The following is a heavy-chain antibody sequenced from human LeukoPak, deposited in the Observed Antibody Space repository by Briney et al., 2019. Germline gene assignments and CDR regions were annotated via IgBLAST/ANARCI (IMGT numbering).Heavy chain of an antibody. CDR1: GYTFSSFS. V-gene: IGHV3-21*01. Sequence: GGSLRLSCAASGYTFSSFSINWVRQAPGKGLEWVSSISVRSNYIYYADSVRGRFSISRDDARNSLYLQMDSLRGDDTAVYYCARLRRNSDSSGYYYCYDYWGQGTLVTVSS. CDR2: ISVRSNYI. CDR3: ARLRRNSDSSGYYYCYDY. D-gene: IGHD3-22*01. J-gene: IGHJ4*02.